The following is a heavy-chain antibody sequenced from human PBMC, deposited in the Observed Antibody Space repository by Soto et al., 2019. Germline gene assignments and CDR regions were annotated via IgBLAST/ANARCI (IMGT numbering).Heavy chain of an antibody. CDR3: ARGPWGQLDPPGPFDP. Sequence: QVQLVQSGAEVKRPGSSVIISCEASGGTFTTFAIRWVRQAPGQGLEWMGGIFGTANYARKFQGRLTITADKFTSTAYMELRTLTSEDTAVYYCARGPWGQLDPPGPFDPWGQGTLVIVSS. D-gene: IGHD6-6*01. CDR2: IFGTA. CDR1: GGTFTTFA. J-gene: IGHJ5*02. V-gene: IGHV1-69*06.